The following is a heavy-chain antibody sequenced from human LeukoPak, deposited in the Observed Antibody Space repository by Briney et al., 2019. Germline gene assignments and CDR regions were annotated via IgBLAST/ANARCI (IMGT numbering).Heavy chain of an antibody. CDR3: ARDSTYPYDSSRYYPHYFDY. CDR1: GGSISSGGYY. Sequence: SQTLSLTCTVSGGSISSGGYYWSWIRQYPGKGLEWIGYIYYSGSTYYNPSLKSRVTISVDTSKNQLSLKLSSVTAADTAVYYCARDSTYPYDSSRYYPHYFDYWGQGTLVTVSS. CDR2: IYYSGST. V-gene: IGHV4-31*03. D-gene: IGHD3-22*01. J-gene: IGHJ4*02.